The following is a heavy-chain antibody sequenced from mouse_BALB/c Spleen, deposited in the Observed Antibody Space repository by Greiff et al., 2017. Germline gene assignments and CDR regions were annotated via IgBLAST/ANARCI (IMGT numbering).Heavy chain of an antibody. Sequence: EVKLMESGGGLVKPGGSLKLSCAASGFAFSSYDMSWVRQTPEKRLEWVAYISSGGGSTYYPDTVKGRFTISRDNAKNTLYLQMSSLKSEDTAMYYCARHPLYYGFDYWGQGTTLTVSS. V-gene: IGHV5-12-1*01. CDR2: ISSGGGST. J-gene: IGHJ2*01. D-gene: IGHD1-1*01. CDR3: ARHPLYYGFDY. CDR1: GFAFSSYD.